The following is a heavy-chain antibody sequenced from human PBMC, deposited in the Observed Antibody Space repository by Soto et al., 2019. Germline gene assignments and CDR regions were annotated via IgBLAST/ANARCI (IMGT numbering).Heavy chain of an antibody. J-gene: IGHJ5*02. D-gene: IGHD3-10*01. CDR1: GFSLSSSGLG. V-gene: IGHV2-5*02. Sequence: QITLKESGPSLVKPTQTLTLTCTFSGFSLSSSGLGVGWFRQPPGKALEWLTLIYWDDDKRYNASLRSRLTIAKHNSKNQVVFTTPHMDPVDTATYYCVHISLPLVRGVPLFDPWGQGILVTVSS. CDR3: VHISLPLVRGVPLFDP. CDR2: IYWDDDK.